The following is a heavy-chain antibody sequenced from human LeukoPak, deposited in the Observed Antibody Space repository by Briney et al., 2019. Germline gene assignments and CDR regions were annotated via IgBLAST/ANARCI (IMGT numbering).Heavy chain of an antibody. Sequence: GGSLRLSCAASGFTFSSYAMSWVRQAPGKGLEWVSAISGSGGSTYYADSVKGRFIIFRDNSKNTLYLQMNSLRAEDTAVYYCAKDLELRFLEWLRPFDYWGQGTLVTVSS. J-gene: IGHJ4*02. CDR1: GFTFSSYA. V-gene: IGHV3-23*01. CDR3: AKDLELRFLEWLRPFDY. CDR2: ISGSGGST. D-gene: IGHD3-3*01.